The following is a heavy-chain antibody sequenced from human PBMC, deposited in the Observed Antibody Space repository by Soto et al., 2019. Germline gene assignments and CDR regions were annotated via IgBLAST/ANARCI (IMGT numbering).Heavy chain of an antibody. CDR2: IYYSGST. J-gene: IGHJ4*02. Sequence: SETLSLTCTVSGGSISSYYWSWIRQPPGKGLEGIGYIYYSGSTNYNPSLKSRVTISVDTSKIHFSLKLSAVTAADTAVYYCARLRDCSSPSCYWVDYWGQEPLVTVSS. CDR3: ARLRDCSSPSCYWVDY. CDR1: GGSISSYY. V-gene: IGHV4-59*08. D-gene: IGHD2-2*01.